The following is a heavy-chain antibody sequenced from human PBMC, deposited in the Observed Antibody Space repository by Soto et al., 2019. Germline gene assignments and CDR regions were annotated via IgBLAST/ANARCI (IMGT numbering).Heavy chain of an antibody. D-gene: IGHD6-19*01. CDR1: GFTFSVYS. Sequence: EVQLVESGGDLVQRGGSLRLSCVASGFTFSVYSMNWVRQAPGKGLEWFSYITSDTKTIKYADSVKGRFTISRDNAKNSVYLQMSSLRDEGTAVYYWARSVEGQFDYWGQGTVVTVSS. CDR3: ARSVEGQFDY. V-gene: IGHV3-48*02. J-gene: IGHJ4*02. CDR2: ITSDTKTI.